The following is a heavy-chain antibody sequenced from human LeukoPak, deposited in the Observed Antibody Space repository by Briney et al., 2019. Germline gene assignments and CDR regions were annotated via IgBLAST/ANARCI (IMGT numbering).Heavy chain of an antibody. V-gene: IGHV1-18*01. CDR2: ISAYNGNT. J-gene: IGHJ4*02. Sequence: GASVKVSCKASGYTFTSYGISWVRQAPGQGLEWMGWISAYNGNTNYAQKLQGRVTMTTDTSTSTAYMELRSLRSDDTAMYYCASSDRSGPLDYWGQGTLVTVSS. CDR3: ASSDRSGPLDY. CDR1: GYTFTSYG. D-gene: IGHD3-10*01.